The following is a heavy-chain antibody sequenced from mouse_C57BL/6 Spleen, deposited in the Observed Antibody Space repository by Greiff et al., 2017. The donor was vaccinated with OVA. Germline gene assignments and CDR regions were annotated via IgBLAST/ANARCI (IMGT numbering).Heavy chain of an antibody. CDR1: GYTFTDYN. Sequence: VQLQQSGPELVKPGASVKIPCKASGYTFTDYNMDWVKQSHGKSLEWIGDINPNNGGTIYNQKFKGKATLTVDKSSRTAYMELRSLTSEDTAVYYCAREGLDYYAMDYWGQGTSVTVSS. CDR3: AREGLDYYAMDY. J-gene: IGHJ4*01. D-gene: IGHD2-2*01. V-gene: IGHV1-18*01. CDR2: INPNNGGT.